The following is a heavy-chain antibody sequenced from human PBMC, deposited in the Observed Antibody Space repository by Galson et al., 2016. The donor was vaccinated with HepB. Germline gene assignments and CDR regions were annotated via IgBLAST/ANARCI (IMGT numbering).Heavy chain of an antibody. CDR2: IFYSGTV. V-gene: IGHV4-39*01. Sequence: SETLSLTCSVSVGSTSSRSYHWGWIRQSPGKGLEWIGTIFYSGTVYDNASLRSRVTITVDKSKNQFSLKMTSVTAADTAVYYCAGGGYSYGVLLPVEYWGQGILVTVSS. J-gene: IGHJ4*02. D-gene: IGHD5-18*01. CDR1: VGSTSSRSYH. CDR3: AGGGYSYGVLLPVEY.